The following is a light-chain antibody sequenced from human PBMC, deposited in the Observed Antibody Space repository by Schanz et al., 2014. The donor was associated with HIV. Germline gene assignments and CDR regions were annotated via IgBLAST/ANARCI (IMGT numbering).Light chain of an antibody. J-gene: IGLJ3*02. CDR3: ASWNVSLNGRV. CDR2: DTN. Sequence: QSVLTQPPSVSGAPGQRVTISCTGGTSNIGTGFHVHWYQQVPGAAPKLLIFDTNNRPSGVPDRFSGSKSGTSASLVISGLQSEDEADYYCASWNVSLNGRVFGGGTKLTVL. CDR1: TSNIGTGFH. V-gene: IGLV1-40*01.